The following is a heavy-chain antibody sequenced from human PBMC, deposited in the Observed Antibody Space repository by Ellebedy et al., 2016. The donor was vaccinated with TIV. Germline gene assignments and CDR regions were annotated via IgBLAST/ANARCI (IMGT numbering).Heavy chain of an antibody. CDR1: GFTFDDYA. Sequence: GGSLRLXXAASGFTFDDYAMHWVRQAPGKGLEWVSGISWNSGSIGYADSVKGRFTISRDNAKNSLYLQMNSLRAEDTALYYCAKEPWSSSWYQYYYYGMDVWGQGTTVTVSS. D-gene: IGHD6-13*01. CDR3: AKEPWSSSWYQYYYYGMDV. J-gene: IGHJ6*02. V-gene: IGHV3-9*01. CDR2: ISWNSGSI.